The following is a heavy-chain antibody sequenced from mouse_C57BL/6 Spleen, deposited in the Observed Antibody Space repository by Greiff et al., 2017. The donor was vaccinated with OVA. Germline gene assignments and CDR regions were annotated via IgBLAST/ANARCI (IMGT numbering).Heavy chain of an antibody. J-gene: IGHJ4*01. Sequence: EVQLQQSGPELVKPGASVKIPCKASGYTFTDYNMDWVKQSHGKSLEWIGAINPNNGGTIYNQKFKGKATLTVDKSSSTAYMELRSLTSEDTAVYYCARKEDYDYAMDYWGQGTSVTVSS. D-gene: IGHD2-4*01. CDR1: GYTFTDYN. V-gene: IGHV1-18*01. CDR2: INPNNGGT. CDR3: ARKEDYDYAMDY.